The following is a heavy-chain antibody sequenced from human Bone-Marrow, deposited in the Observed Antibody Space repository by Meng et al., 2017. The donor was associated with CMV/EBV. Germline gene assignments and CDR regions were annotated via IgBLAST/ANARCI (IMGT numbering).Heavy chain of an antibody. CDR3: ASRVRGVLYYYGMDV. CDR1: GYTFTGYY. J-gene: IGHJ6*02. CDR2: INPNSGGT. D-gene: IGHD3-10*01. Sequence: ASVKVSCKASGYTFTGYYMHWVRQAPGQGLEWMGWINPNSGGTNYAQKFQGRVTMTRDTSISTAYMELSRLRSEDTAVYYCASRVRGVLYYYGMDVWGQGTTVTVSS. V-gene: IGHV1-2*02.